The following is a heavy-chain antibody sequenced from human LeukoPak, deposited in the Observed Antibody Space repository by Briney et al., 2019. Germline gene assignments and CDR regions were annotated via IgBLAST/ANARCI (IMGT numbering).Heavy chain of an antibody. Sequence: GGSLRLSCAASGFTFSNYAMHWVRQAPGKGLEWVAFIRYHGSDKYYADSVKGRFTISRDNSNNTLYLQMNSLRPEDTSVYYCARSPTSWYFDYWGQGTLVTVSS. J-gene: IGHJ4*02. CDR3: ARSPTSWYFDY. CDR2: IRYHGSDK. V-gene: IGHV3-30*02. D-gene: IGHD2-2*01. CDR1: GFTFSNYA.